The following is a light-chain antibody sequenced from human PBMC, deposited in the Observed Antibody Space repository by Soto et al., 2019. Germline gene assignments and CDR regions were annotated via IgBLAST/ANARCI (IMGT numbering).Light chain of an antibody. CDR2: AAS. V-gene: IGKV1-27*01. J-gene: IGKJ1*01. Sequence: DIQLTQSPSSLSASVGDRVTITCRASQGISNYVAWYQQKPGKVPKLLIYAASALQLGVPSRFSGSGSGTDFTLTISSLKPEDVATYYCQKYNAALWPFGQGTKVEIK. CDR3: QKYNAALWP. CDR1: QGISNY.